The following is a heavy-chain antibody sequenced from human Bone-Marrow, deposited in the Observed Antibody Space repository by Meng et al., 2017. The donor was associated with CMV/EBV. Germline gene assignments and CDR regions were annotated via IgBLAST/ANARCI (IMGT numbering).Heavy chain of an antibody. CDR3: ARGGGYSYGPYYYYYGMDV. CDR2: IYYSGST. CDR1: GGSVSGDR. D-gene: IGHD5-18*01. V-gene: IGHV4-59*02. J-gene: IGHJ6*02. Sequence: SETLSLTCAVSGGSVSGDRWKCIRQPPGKGLEWIGYIYYSGSTNYNPSLKSRVTISVDTSKNQFSLKLSSVTAADTAVYYCARGGGYSYGPYYYYYGMDVWGQGTTVTVSS.